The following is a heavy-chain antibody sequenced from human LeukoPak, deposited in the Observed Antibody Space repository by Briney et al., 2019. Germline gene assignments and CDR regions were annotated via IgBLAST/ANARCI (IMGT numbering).Heavy chain of an antibody. D-gene: IGHD3-22*01. Sequence: GGSLRLSCAASGFTFSSYSMNWVRQAPGKGLEWVAVIWYDGSNKYYADSVKGRFTISRDNSKNTLYLQMNSLRAEDTAVYYCARDQYDYDSSGYYKDWGQGTLVTVSS. CDR1: GFTFSSYS. J-gene: IGHJ4*02. CDR2: IWYDGSNK. V-gene: IGHV3-33*08. CDR3: ARDQYDYDSSGYYKD.